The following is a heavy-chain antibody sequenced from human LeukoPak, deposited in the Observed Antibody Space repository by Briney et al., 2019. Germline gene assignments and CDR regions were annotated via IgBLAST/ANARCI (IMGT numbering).Heavy chain of an antibody. J-gene: IGHJ6*03. CDR1: GYTFTSYY. V-gene: IGHV1-46*01. CDR2: INPSGGST. CDR3: ARSPSKRGHYYYYMDV. Sequence: GASVKVSCKASGYTFTSYYMHWVRQAPGQGLEWMGIINPSGGSTSYAQKFQGRVTMTRDTSTSTVYMELSSLRSEDTAVYYCARSPSKRGHYYYYMDVWGKGTTVTVSS. D-gene: IGHD3-10*01.